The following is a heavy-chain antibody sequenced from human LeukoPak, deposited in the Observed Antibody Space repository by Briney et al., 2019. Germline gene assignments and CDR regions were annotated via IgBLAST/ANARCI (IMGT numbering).Heavy chain of an antibody. CDR1: GYSISSGYY. J-gene: IGHJ4*02. V-gene: IGHV4-38-2*01. D-gene: IGHD3-10*01. Sequence: SETLSLTCAVSGYSISSGYYWGWIRQPPGKGLEWIGSIYHSGNTYYNPSLKSRVTISVDTSKNQFSLKLSSLTAADTAVYFCARVSCGGRAFDYWGQGTLVTVSS. CDR3: ARVSCGGRAFDY. CDR2: IYHSGNT.